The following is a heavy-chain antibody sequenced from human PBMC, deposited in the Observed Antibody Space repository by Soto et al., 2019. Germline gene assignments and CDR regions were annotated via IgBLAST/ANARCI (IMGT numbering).Heavy chain of an antibody. J-gene: IGHJ3*02. V-gene: IGHV3-64*01. D-gene: IGHD6-19*01. CDR1: GFTFSSYA. Sequence: EVQLVEAGGGLVQPGGSLRLSCAAAGFTFSSYAMHWVRQAPGKGLEYVSAISSNGGSTYYANSVKGRFTISRDNSKNTLYLQMGSLRAYDIAVYYCSRQAAVACTVHAFDIWCQGTMVTVSS. CDR2: ISSNGGST. CDR3: SRQAAVACTVHAFDI.